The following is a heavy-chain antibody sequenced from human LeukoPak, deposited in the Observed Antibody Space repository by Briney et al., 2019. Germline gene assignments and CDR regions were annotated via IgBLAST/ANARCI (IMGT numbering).Heavy chain of an antibody. V-gene: IGHV4-39*01. CDR3: VSRSDDRSLYYFDR. J-gene: IGHJ4*02. Sequence: SETLSLTCTVSGGSIRSSVYYWGWIRQPPGKGLEWIGSIYSSGSTYYNPSLKSRVTISVDTSKSQFSLKLSSVTAADTAVYYCVSRSDDRSLYYFDRWGQGTLVTVSS. CDR2: IYSSGST. D-gene: IGHD3-22*01. CDR1: GGSIRSSVYY.